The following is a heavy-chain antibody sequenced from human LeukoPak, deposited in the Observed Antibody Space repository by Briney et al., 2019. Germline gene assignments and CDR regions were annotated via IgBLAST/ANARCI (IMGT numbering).Heavy chain of an antibody. J-gene: IGHJ5*02. CDR1: GGSISSYY. Sequence: SETLSLTCTITGGSISSYYWSWIRKPPGKELEWIAYIYYSGSTNYNPSRKSRVTISVGTSKNQFSLKLSSVTAADTAVYYCARDGDPYSGAVGFDPWGKGTLVTVSS. CDR3: ARDGDPYSGAVGFDP. V-gene: IGHV4-59*12. D-gene: IGHD1-26*01. CDR2: IYYSGST.